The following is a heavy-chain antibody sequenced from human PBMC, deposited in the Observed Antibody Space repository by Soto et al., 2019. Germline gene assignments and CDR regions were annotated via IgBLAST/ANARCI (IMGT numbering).Heavy chain of an antibody. CDR3: ASQRTTPLYNWNYDYAFDI. J-gene: IGHJ3*02. CDR2: IYSGGST. D-gene: IGHD1-7*01. CDR1: GFTVSSNY. V-gene: IGHV3-53*01. Sequence: GGSLRLSCAASGFTVSSNYMSWVRQAPGKGLEWVSVIYSGGSTYYADSVKGRFTISRDNPKNTLYLQMNSLRTEDTPVHYWASQRTTPLYNWNYDYAFDIWGQGTMVTVSS.